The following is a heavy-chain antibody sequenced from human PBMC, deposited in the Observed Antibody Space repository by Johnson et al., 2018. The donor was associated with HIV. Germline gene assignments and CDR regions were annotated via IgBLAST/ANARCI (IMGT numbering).Heavy chain of an antibody. J-gene: IGHJ3*02. CDR2: ISHDGTTT. V-gene: IGHV3-30*04. CDR1: GLTLTTII. Sequence: QVQLVESGGGVVQPGRSLRVSCEVSGLTLTTIIVHWARQAPGKGLEWVSLISHDGTTTAYADSVKGRYTISRDNAKNSLYLQMNSLRAEDTAVYYCARPTRDYYDSSGYPPMLFDIWGQGTMVTVSS. D-gene: IGHD3-22*01. CDR3: ARPTRDYYDSSGYPPMLFDI.